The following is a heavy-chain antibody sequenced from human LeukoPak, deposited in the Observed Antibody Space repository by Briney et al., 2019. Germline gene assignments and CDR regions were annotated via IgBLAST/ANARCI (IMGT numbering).Heavy chain of an antibody. V-gene: IGHV4-59*01. D-gene: IGHD6-19*01. CDR2: IYYSGST. Sequence: SQTLSLTCTVSGGSISSYYWSWIRQPPGKGLEWIGYIYYSGSTNYNPSPKSRVTISVDTSKNQFSLKLSSVTAADTAVYYCARAVAGYFDYWGQGTLVTVSS. CDR3: ARAVAGYFDY. J-gene: IGHJ4*02. CDR1: GGSISSYY.